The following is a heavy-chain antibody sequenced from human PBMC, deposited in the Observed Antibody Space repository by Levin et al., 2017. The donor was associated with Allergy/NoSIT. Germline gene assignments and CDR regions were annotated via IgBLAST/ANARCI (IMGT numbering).Heavy chain of an antibody. V-gene: IGHV3-9*01. J-gene: IGHJ4*02. CDR3: AKDGDIRYSSGWTDYYFDY. Sequence: GGSLRLSCAASGFTFDDYAMHWVRQTPGKGLEWVSGISWNSGSIDYVDSVKGRFTISRDNAKNSLYLQMNSLRAEDTALYYCAKDGDIRYSSGWTDYYFDYWGRGTLVTVSS. CDR1: GFTFDDYA. D-gene: IGHD6-19*01. CDR2: ISWNSGSI.